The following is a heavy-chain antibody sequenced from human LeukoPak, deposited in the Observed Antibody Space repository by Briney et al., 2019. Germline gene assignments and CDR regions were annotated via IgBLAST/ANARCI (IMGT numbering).Heavy chain of an antibody. J-gene: IGHJ4*02. D-gene: IGHD2-21*02. CDR2: ISKSGDHT. V-gene: IGHV3-23*01. CDR1: GLTFNNYA. CDR3: ARALAYCGGDCSSYFDY. Sequence: PGGSLRLSCAVSGLTFNNYAMSWVRQAPGKGLEWVSAISKSGDHTYYAASAKGRFTIYRDNSKNTLYLQMNSLRAEDTAVYYCARALAYCGGDCSSYFDYWGQGTLVTVSS.